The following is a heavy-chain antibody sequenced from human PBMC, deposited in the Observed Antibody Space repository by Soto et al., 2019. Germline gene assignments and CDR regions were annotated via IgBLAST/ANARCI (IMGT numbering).Heavy chain of an antibody. CDR1: GFTFSSYG. CDR2: IWYDGSNK. Sequence: GGSLSLSCAASGFTFSSYGMHWVRQAPGKGLEWVAVIWYDGSNKYYADSVKGRFTISRDNSKNTLYLQMNSLRAGDTAVYYCARDYSHFRYFDWASYYYGMDVWGQGTTVTVSS. J-gene: IGHJ6*02. D-gene: IGHD3-9*01. CDR3: ARDYSHFRYFDWASYYYGMDV. V-gene: IGHV3-33*01.